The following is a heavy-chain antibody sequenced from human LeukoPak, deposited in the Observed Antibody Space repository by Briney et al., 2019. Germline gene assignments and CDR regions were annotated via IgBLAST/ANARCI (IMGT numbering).Heavy chain of an antibody. CDR2: IYHSGST. D-gene: IGHD6-19*01. Sequence: SKTLSLTCTVSGYSISSGYYWGWIRQPPGKGLEWIGSIYHSGSTYYNPSLKSRVTISVDTSKNQFSLKLSSVTAADTAVYYCARVFSGQDYWGQGTLVTVSS. CDR1: GYSISSGYY. CDR3: ARVFSGQDY. J-gene: IGHJ4*02. V-gene: IGHV4-38-2*02.